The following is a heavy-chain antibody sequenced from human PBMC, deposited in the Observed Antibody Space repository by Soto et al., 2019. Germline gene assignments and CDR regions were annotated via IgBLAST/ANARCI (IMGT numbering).Heavy chain of an antibody. Sequence: QVQLQESGPGLVKPSETVSLICTVSGDSISGYYWSWIRQPAGKGLEWIGRIYSSGNTNYNPSLMSRGTMSVEMSTNQSSLQLTSVTAADTAMYYCARGDVFDLLGQGTKVTVSS. V-gene: IGHV4-4*07. CDR3: ARGDVFDL. CDR2: IYSSGNT. CDR1: GDSISGYY. J-gene: IGHJ3*01.